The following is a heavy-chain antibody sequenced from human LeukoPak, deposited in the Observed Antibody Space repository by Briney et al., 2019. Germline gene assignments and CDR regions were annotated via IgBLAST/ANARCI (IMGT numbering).Heavy chain of an antibody. CDR1: GGSISSSSYY. V-gene: IGHV4-39*07. J-gene: IGHJ3*02. CDR2: IYYSGST. Sequence: SETLSLTCTVSGGSISSSSYYWGWIRQPPGKGLEWIGSIYYSGSTYYNPSLKSRVTISVDTSKNQFSLKLSSVTAADTAVYYCARRYGSGSSQAFDIWGQGTMVTVSS. CDR3: ARRYGSGSSQAFDI. D-gene: IGHD3-10*01.